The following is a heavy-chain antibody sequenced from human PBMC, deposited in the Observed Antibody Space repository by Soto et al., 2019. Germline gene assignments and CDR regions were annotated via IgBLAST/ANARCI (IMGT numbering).Heavy chain of an antibody. D-gene: IGHD3-16*01. CDR3: ARVYAVNYVGYFDY. CDR1: VGSFGGYY. CDR2: INHSGST. J-gene: IGHJ4*02. Sequence: PSETLSLTCAVYVGSFGGYYWSWIRQPPGKGLEWIGEINHSGSTNYNPSLKSRVTISVDTSKNQFSLKLTSVTAVDTAVYYCARVYAVNYVGYFDYWGQGTLVTVS. V-gene: IGHV4-34*01.